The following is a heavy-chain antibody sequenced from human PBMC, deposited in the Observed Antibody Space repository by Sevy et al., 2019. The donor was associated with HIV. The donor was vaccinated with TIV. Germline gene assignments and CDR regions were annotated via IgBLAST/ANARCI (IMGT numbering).Heavy chain of an antibody. CDR3: ARREGRLFEGYFVL. CDR1: GVSVSTSSSY. Sequence: SETLSLTCSVSGVSVSTSSSYWGWIRQPPGKGLEWIGNIFYAGNTQSNPSLKSRMALSVDTSKNQFSLRLYSVTAADSAVYYCARREGRLFEGYFVLWGRGTLVTVSS. V-gene: IGHV4-39*01. J-gene: IGHJ2*01. D-gene: IGHD3-3*01. CDR2: IFYAGNT.